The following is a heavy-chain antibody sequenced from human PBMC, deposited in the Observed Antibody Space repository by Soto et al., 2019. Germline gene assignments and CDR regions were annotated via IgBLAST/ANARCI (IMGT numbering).Heavy chain of an antibody. CDR1: GFTVSSHA. CDR2: VTADGGT. V-gene: IGHV3-23*01. D-gene: IGHD2-15*01. J-gene: IGHJ3*02. CDR3: APHVSCSGGSCQYDAFAI. Sequence: EVQVLESGGGLVQPGGSLRLSCEGSGFTVSSHAMTWIRQAPGKGPEWVSTVTADGGTYYADSVKGRFAMSRDTSENTWYLQRNSLGAEDTAAYYCAPHVSCSGGSCQYDAFAIRGQGTMVTVSS.